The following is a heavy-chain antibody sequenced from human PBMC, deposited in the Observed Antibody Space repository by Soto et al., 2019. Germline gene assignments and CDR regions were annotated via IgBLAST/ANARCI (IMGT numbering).Heavy chain of an antibody. Sequence: SETLSLTCTVSGGSISSSSYYWGWIRQPPGKGLEWIGSIYYSGSTYYNPSLKSRVTISVDTSKNQFSLKLSSVTAADTAVYYCARLGYCSGGSCYSWPTFDYWGQGTLVTVSS. CDR3: ARLGYCSGGSCYSWPTFDY. CDR2: IYYSGST. D-gene: IGHD2-15*01. V-gene: IGHV4-39*01. CDR1: GGSISSSSYY. J-gene: IGHJ4*02.